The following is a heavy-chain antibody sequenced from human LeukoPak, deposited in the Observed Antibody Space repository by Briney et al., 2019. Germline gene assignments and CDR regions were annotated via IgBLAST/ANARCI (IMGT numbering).Heavy chain of an antibody. CDR2: ISSSSSYI. V-gene: IGHV3-21*01. CDR3: ARARLQYQLPDAFDI. J-gene: IGHJ3*02. Sequence: TGGSLRLSCAASGFTFSSYSMNWVRQAPGKGLEWVSSISSSSSYIYYADSVKGRFTISRDNAKNSLYLQMNSLRAEDTAVYYCARARLQYQLPDAFDIWGQGTMVTVSS. D-gene: IGHD2-2*01. CDR1: GFTFSSYS.